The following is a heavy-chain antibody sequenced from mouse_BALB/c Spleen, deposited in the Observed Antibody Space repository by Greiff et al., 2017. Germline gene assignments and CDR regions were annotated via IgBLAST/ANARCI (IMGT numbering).Heavy chain of an antibody. CDR1: GFTFSSYA. D-gene: IGHD2-4*01. CDR3: AREANDYGGFAY. CDR2: ISSGGSYT. V-gene: IGHV5-9-4*01. Sequence: EVKLVESGGGLVKPGGSLKLSCAASGFTFSSYAMSWVRQSPEKRLEWVAEISSGGSYTYYPDTVTGRFTISRDNAKNTLYLEMSSLRSEDTAMYYCAREANDYGGFAYWGQGTLVTVSA. J-gene: IGHJ3*01.